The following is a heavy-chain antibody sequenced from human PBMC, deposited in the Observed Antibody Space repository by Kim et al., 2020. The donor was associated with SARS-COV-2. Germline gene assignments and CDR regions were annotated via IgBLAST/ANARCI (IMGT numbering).Heavy chain of an antibody. V-gene: IGHV3-30*02. Sequence: SVKGRFTISRDNSKNTLYLQMNSLRAEDTAVYYCAKYSSSWYGGHYGMDVWGQGTTVTVSS. D-gene: IGHD6-13*01. J-gene: IGHJ6*02. CDR3: AKYSSSWYGGHYGMDV.